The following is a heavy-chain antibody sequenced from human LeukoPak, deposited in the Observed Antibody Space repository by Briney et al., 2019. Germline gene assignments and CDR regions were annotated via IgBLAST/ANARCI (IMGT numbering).Heavy chain of an antibody. D-gene: IGHD6-19*01. J-gene: IGHJ4*02. CDR3: ARMRTAVAGTGYFDY. Sequence: ASVKVSCKASGYTFTGYAMHWVRQAPGQRLEWMGWINAGNGNTKYSQKFQGRVTITRDTSASTAYMELSSLRSEDTAVYYCARMRTAVAGTGYFDYWGQGTLVTVSS. CDR1: GYTFTGYA. CDR2: INAGNGNT. V-gene: IGHV1-3*01.